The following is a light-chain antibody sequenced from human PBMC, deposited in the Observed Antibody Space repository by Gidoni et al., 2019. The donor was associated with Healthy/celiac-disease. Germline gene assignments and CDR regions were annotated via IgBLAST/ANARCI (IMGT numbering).Light chain of an antibody. CDR2: DAS. V-gene: IGKV3-11*01. CDR1: QSVSSY. J-gene: IGKJ1*01. Sequence: EIVLTQSPATLSLSPGERATLSCRASQSVSSYLAWYQQKPGQAPRLLIYDASNRATDIPARFSGSGSGTDFTLTISSLEPEDFAVYYCQQRSTWAFGQGTKVEIK. CDR3: QQRSTWA.